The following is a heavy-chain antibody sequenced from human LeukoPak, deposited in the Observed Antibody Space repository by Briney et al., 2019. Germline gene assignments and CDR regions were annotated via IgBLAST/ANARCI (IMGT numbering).Heavy chain of an antibody. CDR3: ARGSSSGWYLIPY. CDR2: ISSSSSYI. CDR1: GFTFSSYS. V-gene: IGHV3-21*01. D-gene: IGHD6-19*01. Sequence: GSLRLSCAASGFTFSSYSMNWVRQAPGKGLEWVSSISSSSSYIYYADSVKGRFTISRDNAKNSLYLQMNSLRAEDTAVYYCARGSSSGWYLIPYWGQGTLVTVSS. J-gene: IGHJ4*02.